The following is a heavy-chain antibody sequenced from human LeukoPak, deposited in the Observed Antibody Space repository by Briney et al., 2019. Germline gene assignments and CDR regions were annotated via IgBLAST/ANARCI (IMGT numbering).Heavy chain of an antibody. D-gene: IGHD3-10*01. CDR2: IYHSGST. Sequence: SETLSLTCTVSGYSISSGYYWGWIRQPPGKGLEWIGSIYHSGSTYYNPSLKSRVTISVDTSKNQFSLKLSSVTAADTAVYYCARTTMVRGTYYMDVWGKGTTVTISS. V-gene: IGHV4-38-2*02. CDR3: ARTTMVRGTYYMDV. CDR1: GYSISSGYY. J-gene: IGHJ6*03.